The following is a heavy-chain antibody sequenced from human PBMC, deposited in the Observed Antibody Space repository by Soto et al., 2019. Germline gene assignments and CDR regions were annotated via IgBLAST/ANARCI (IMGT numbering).Heavy chain of an antibody. D-gene: IGHD5-12*01. CDR1: GGSFSGYY. V-gene: IGHV4-34*01. CDR2: INHSGST. J-gene: IGHJ5*02. Sequence: SETLSLTCAVYGGSFSGYYWSWIRQPPGKGLEWIGEINHSGSTNYNPSLKSRVTISVDTSKNQFSLKLSSVTAADTAVYYCARVWFGVGIVATPWFDPWGQGTLVTVSS. CDR3: ARVWFGVGIVATPWFDP.